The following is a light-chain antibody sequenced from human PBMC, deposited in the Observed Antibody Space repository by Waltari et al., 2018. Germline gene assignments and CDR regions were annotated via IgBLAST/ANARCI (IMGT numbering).Light chain of an antibody. Sequence: QSVLTQPPSVSAAPGQKVTISCSGSPPNIGNNYVSWYQQFPGTAPKLLIYENNKRPSGTPDRFSGSKSGTSATLDIHGLQTGDEANYYCGTWDSSLSVGVLGGGTKVTVL. CDR3: GTWDSSLSVGV. J-gene: IGLJ2*01. V-gene: IGLV1-51*01. CDR1: PPNIGNNY. CDR2: ENN.